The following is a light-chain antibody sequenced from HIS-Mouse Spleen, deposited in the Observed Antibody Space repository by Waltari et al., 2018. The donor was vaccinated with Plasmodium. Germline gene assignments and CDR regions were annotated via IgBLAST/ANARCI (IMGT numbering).Light chain of an antibody. V-gene: IGKV3-20*01. CDR3: QQYGSSSWT. Sequence: EIVLTQYPGTLSLSPGEGATISCRASPSVSSSYLASYQQKPGQTPRRLIYGASSRATVIPDSFSGSWSGTDFTLTISRLEPEDFAVYYCQQYGSSSWTFGQGTKVEIK. J-gene: IGKJ1*01. CDR2: GAS. CDR1: PSVSSSY.